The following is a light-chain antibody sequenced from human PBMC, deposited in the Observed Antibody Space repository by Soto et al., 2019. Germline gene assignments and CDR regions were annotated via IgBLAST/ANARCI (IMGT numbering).Light chain of an antibody. CDR2: DVS. CDR3: SSYTTISTYV. Sequence: QSVLTQPASVSGSPGQSIAISCTGTSSDVGAYNFVSWYQQRPDKAPKLILYDVSNRPSGVSNRFSGCKSGNTASLTISGLQAEYEADYYCSSYTTISTYVFGTGTKVTVL. J-gene: IGLJ1*01. CDR1: SSDVGAYNF. V-gene: IGLV2-14*01.